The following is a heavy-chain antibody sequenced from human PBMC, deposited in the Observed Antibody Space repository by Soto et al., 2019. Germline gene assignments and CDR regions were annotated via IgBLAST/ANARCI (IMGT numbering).Heavy chain of an antibody. CDR1: GFSLSADGVG. Sequence: QITLKESGPTLVKPTQTLTLTCTFSGFSLSADGVGVGWIRQPPGKALEWLALIYWDDDKRYRPSLNSRLTITKDLSKNQVVLTMSNMDPVDTATYYCAHAYGGTSWPNDAFDVWGQGTVVTVSS. CDR3: AHAYGGTSWPNDAFDV. D-gene: IGHD2-2*01. J-gene: IGHJ3*01. V-gene: IGHV2-5*02. CDR2: IYWDDDK.